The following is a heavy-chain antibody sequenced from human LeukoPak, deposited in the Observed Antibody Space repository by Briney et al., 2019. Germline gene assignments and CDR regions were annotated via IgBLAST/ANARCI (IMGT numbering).Heavy chain of an antibody. Sequence: SETLSLTCTVSGGSISSGDYYWSWIRQPPGKGLEWIGYIYYSGSTYYNPSLKSRVTISVDTSKNQFSLKLSSVTAADTAVYYRARVTGLSYYFDYWGQGTLVTVSS. D-gene: IGHD3/OR15-3a*01. CDR2: IYYSGST. CDR3: ARVTGLSYYFDY. J-gene: IGHJ4*02. CDR1: GGSISSGDYY. V-gene: IGHV4-30-4*01.